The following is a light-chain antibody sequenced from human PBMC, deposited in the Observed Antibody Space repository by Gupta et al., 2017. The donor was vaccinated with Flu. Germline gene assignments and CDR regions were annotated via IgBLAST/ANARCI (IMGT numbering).Light chain of an antibody. CDR3: RVCDTNVV. Sequence: SHDLTQPLSVSVALGQTTTITCGGHNIGSENVHWYQQRPGQAPVLVIFMDDKRPSGIPERFSGSNSGTAENMTISAAEAGEESYYYCRVCDTNVVFGGGTKLTVL. V-gene: IGLV3-9*01. CDR2: MDD. J-gene: IGLJ2*01. CDR1: NIGSEN.